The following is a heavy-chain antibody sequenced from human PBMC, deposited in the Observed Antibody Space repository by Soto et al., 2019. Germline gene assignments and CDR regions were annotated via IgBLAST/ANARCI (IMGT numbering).Heavy chain of an antibody. V-gene: IGHV3-64*01. CDR1: GFTFSSYA. Sequence: EVQLVESGGGLVQPGGSLRLSCAASGFTFSSYAMHWVRQAPGKGLEYVSAISSNGGSTYYANSVKGGFTISRDNSKNMLYLKMGRLRAEDMAVYYCARDGEVVVGAATPGVYDYMDVGGKGTTVTVSS. D-gene: IGHD2-15*01. CDR3: ARDGEVVVGAATPGVYDYMDV. J-gene: IGHJ6*03. CDR2: ISSNGGST.